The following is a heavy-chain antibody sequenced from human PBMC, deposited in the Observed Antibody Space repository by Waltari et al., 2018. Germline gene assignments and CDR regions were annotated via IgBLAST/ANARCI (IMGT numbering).Heavy chain of an antibody. CDR2: IYYRGSP. Sequence: QLQLQESGPGLVKPSETLSLTCTVSGGSISSSSYYWGWIRQPPGKGLGWIGRIYYRGSPYYTPSLKSRVTISVDTSKNQFSLKLSSVTAADTAVYYCARGGTVINLDWYFDLWGRGTLVTVSS. V-gene: IGHV4-39*07. CDR1: GGSISSSSYY. J-gene: IGHJ2*01. CDR3: ARGGTVINLDWYFDL. D-gene: IGHD3-22*01.